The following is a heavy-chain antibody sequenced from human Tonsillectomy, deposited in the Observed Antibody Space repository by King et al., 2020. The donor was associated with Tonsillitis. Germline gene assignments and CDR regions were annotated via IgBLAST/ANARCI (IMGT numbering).Heavy chain of an antibody. CDR3: AKDFGYSNLYDIDN. CDR2: ISGGGGSI. D-gene: IGHD6-13*01. Sequence: VQLVESGGGLVQPGGSLRISCAASGFTFNNYAMSWVRQAPGKGLEWVSGISGGGGSIYYADPVKGRFTISRDNSKNTVYLQMNSLRAEDTAVYYCAKDFGYSNLYDIDNWGQVTLVSVSS. J-gene: IGHJ4*02. V-gene: IGHV3-23*04. CDR1: GFTFNNYA.